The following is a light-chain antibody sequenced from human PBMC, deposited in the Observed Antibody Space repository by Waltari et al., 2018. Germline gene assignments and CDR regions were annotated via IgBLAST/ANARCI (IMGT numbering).Light chain of an antibody. CDR1: NSNLRTND. J-gene: IGLJ1*01. Sequence: QSVLTQPPSASETPGQRVTISCSGSNSNLRTNDQYWYKQLPGTAPNLLIYRNNQRPSGVPDRFSASKSGTSASLAISGLRSEDEAVYYCASWDDSHYVFGTGTQVTVL. CDR3: ASWDDSHYV. V-gene: IGLV1-47*01. CDR2: RNN.